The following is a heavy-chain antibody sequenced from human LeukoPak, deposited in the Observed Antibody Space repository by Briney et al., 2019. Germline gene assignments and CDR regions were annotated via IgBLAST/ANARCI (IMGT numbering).Heavy chain of an antibody. CDR1: GFTFSSYW. J-gene: IGHJ4*02. CDR3: ARDDCSSSSCYEGGYYFDY. Sequence: GGSLRLSCAASGFTFSSYWMHWVRQAPGKGLEWVSALSTSGGSTFYADSVKGRFTISRDNSKNTLYLQMNSLRVEDTAVYYCARDDCSSSSCYEGGYYFDYWGQGTPVTVSS. V-gene: IGHV3-23*01. CDR2: LSTSGGST. D-gene: IGHD2-2*01.